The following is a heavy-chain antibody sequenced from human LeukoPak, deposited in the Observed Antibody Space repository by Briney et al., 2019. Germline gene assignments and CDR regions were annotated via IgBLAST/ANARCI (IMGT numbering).Heavy chain of an antibody. CDR3: ARVRSGLLVLREYSGYGSLDY. CDR1: GFTFTNYA. CDR2: INHSGST. J-gene: IGHJ4*02. V-gene: IGHV4-34*01. Sequence: PGGSLRLSCAASGFTFTNYAMSWIRQPPGKGLEWIGEINHSGSTNYNPSLKSRVTISVDTSKNQFSLKLSSVTAADTAVYYCARVRSGLLVLREYSGYGSLDYWGQGTLVTVSS. D-gene: IGHD5-12*01.